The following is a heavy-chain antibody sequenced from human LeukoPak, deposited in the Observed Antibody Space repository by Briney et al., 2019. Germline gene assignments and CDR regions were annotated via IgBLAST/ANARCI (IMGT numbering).Heavy chain of an antibody. V-gene: IGHV3-30*18. CDR2: ISYDGSNK. CDR1: GFTFSSYG. D-gene: IGHD1-26*01. J-gene: IGHJ4*02. Sequence: QSGGSLRLSCAASGFTFSSYGMHWVRQAPGKGLEWVAVISYDGSNKYYADSVKGRFTISRDNSKNTLYLQMNSLRAEDTAVYYCAKDLGPSGGDYFDYWGQGTLVTVSS. CDR3: AKDLGPSGGDYFDY.